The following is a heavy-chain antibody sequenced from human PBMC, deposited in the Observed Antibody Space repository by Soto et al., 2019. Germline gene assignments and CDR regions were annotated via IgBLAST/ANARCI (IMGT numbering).Heavy chain of an antibody. V-gene: IGHV3-23*01. J-gene: IGHJ5*02. CDR2: TSGSGAST. Sequence: PGGSMRLSCAASRGTFSSYAMSWVRQAPGKGLEWVSATSGSGASTYYADSVKGRFTISRDNSKNTLYLQMNSLRAEDTAVYYCAKDRLYSTSLRWFDPWGQGTLVTVSS. CDR3: AKDRLYSTSLRWFDP. D-gene: IGHD6-13*01. CDR1: RGTFSSYA.